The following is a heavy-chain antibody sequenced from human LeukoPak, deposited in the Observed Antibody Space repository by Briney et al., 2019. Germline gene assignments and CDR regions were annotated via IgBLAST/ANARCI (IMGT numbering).Heavy chain of an antibody. D-gene: IGHD3-22*01. CDR3: AREVSWYFDL. Sequence: GGSLRLSCAASGFTFSSYSMNWVRQAPGKGLEWVSYISSSSSTIYYADSVEGRFTISRDNAKNSLYLQMNSLRAEDTAVYYCAREVSWYFDLWGRGTLVTVSS. CDR2: ISSSSSTI. V-gene: IGHV3-48*01. J-gene: IGHJ2*01. CDR1: GFTFSSYS.